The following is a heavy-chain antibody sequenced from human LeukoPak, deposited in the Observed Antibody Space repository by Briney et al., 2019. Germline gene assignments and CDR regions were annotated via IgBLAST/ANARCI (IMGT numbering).Heavy chain of an antibody. CDR1: GFTFSSYW. D-gene: IGHD6-19*01. CDR2: IKQDGSEK. J-gene: IGHJ5*02. V-gene: IGHV3-7*01. Sequence: PGGPRGLSGAASGFTFSSYWLSGVGQVPGKGLEGGANIKQDGSEKYYVDSVKGRFTISRDNAKNSLYLQMNSLRAEDTAVYYCARDWLAQWLVPAPGLFDPWGQGTLVTVSS. CDR3: ARDWLAQWLVPAPGLFDP.